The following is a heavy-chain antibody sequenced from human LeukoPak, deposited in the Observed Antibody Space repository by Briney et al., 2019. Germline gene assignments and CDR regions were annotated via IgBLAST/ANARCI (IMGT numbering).Heavy chain of an antibody. Sequence: SETLSLTCTVSGGSISSYYWSWIRQPPGKGLEWIGYIYYSGSTNYNPSLKSRVTISVDTSKNQFSLKLSSVTAADTAVYYCARGLDVWDRPDYYYYMDVWGKGTTVTVSS. CDR2: IYYSGST. CDR3: ARGLDVWDRPDYYYYMDV. J-gene: IGHJ6*03. CDR1: GGSISSYY. V-gene: IGHV4-59*01. D-gene: IGHD3-3*01.